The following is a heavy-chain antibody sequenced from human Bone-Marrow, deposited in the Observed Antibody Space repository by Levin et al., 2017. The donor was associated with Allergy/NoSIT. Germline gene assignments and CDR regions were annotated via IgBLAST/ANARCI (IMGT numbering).Heavy chain of an antibody. CDR1: GFPFSGYE. Sequence: LSLTCAASGFPFSGYEMNWVRQAPGKGLEWISFISNSGTTIYYADSVRGRFTISRDNAKNSLYLQMNSLRAEDTAVYYCARKRFGVLGWGQGTLVTVSS. D-gene: IGHD3-10*02. J-gene: IGHJ4*02. CDR3: ARKRFGVLG. CDR2: ISNSGTTI. V-gene: IGHV3-48*03.